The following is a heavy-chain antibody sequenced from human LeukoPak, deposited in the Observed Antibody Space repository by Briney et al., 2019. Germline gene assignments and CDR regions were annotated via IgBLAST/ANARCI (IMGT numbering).Heavy chain of an antibody. D-gene: IGHD6-6*01. CDR3: ARELRRSYSSSDFDY. Sequence: SVKVSCKASGGTFSSYAISWVRQAPGQGLEWMGGIIPIFGTANYAQKFQGRVTITADESTSTAYMELSSLRSDDTAVYYCARELRRSYSSSDFDYWGQGTLVTVSS. V-gene: IGHV1-69*01. J-gene: IGHJ4*02. CDR1: GGTFSSYA. CDR2: IIPIFGTA.